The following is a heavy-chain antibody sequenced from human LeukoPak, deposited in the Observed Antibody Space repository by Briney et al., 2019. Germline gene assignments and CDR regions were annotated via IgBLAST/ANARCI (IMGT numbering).Heavy chain of an antibody. CDR1: GGSFSGYY. Sequence: PSETLSLTCAVYGGSFSGYYWSWVRQPPGKGLEWIGEINHSGSTNYNPSLKSRVTISVDTSKNQFSLKLSSVTAADTAVYYCAIGADYGDYATFVYWGQGTLVTVSS. CDR2: INHSGST. J-gene: IGHJ4*02. CDR3: AIGADYGDYATFVY. D-gene: IGHD4-17*01. V-gene: IGHV4-34*01.